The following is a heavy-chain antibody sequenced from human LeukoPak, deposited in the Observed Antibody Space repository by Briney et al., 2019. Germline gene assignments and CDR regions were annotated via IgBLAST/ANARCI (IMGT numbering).Heavy chain of an antibody. CDR2: IYYSGST. Sequence: SETLSLTCTVSGGSISSSSYYWGWIRQPPGKGLEWIGSIYYSGSTYYNPSLKSRVTISVDTSKNQFSLKLSSVTAADTAVYYCARQDSVLLWFGESGGPFDYWGQGTLVTVSS. CDR1: GGSISSSSYY. J-gene: IGHJ4*02. CDR3: ARQDSVLLWFGESGGPFDY. D-gene: IGHD3-10*01. V-gene: IGHV4-39*07.